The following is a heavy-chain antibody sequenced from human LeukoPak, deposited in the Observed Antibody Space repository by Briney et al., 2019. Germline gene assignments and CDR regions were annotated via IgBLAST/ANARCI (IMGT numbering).Heavy chain of an antibody. J-gene: IGHJ4*02. Sequence: ASVKVSCKASGGTFSSYSTCWLRQAPGQGLEWMGWISGNNDNTYSAQKLQGRVSMTTDTSTSTAYMELRSLRSDDTAVYYCARDVDYRVDYWGQGTLVTVSS. D-gene: IGHD4-11*01. CDR2: ISGNNDNT. V-gene: IGHV1-18*01. CDR1: GGTFSSYS. CDR3: ARDVDYRVDY.